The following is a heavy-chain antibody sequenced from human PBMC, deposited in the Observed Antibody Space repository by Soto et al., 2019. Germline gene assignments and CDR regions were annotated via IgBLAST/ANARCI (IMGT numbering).Heavy chain of an antibody. CDR3: AKIVWVGRDYYYYYGLDV. CDR2: ISSGGSFE. Sequence: TGGSLRLSCAASGFTFESYAMHWVRQAPGKGLEWVAVISSGGSFEYYGDSLKGRFSISRDNSKNTLFLQMTSLRAEDTAVYYWAKIVWVGRDYYYYYGLDVWGLGTTVTVSS. J-gene: IGHJ6*02. D-gene: IGHD3-16*01. CDR1: GFTFESYA. V-gene: IGHV3-30*18.